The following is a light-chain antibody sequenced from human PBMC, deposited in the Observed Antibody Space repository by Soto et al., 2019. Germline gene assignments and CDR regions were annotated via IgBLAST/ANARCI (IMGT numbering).Light chain of an antibody. V-gene: IGKV3-20*01. CDR3: QQYHTFSIA. CDR2: GAS. Sequence: EIVLTQSPGTLSLSPGERASVSCRTSQSVSSGYLAWYQQKPGQAPRLLIYGASSRATGIPDRFSGSGSGTDFTLTISGLQPDDFATYYCQQYHTFSIAFGQGTRLEIK. J-gene: IGKJ5*01. CDR1: QSVSSGY.